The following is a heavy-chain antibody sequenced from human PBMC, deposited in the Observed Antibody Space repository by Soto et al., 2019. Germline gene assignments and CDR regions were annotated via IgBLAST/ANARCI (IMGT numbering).Heavy chain of an antibody. CDR3: AKDTRNYYDKGGYYYYGMDV. V-gene: IGHV3-23*01. J-gene: IGHJ6*02. CDR1: GFTFSSYA. CDR2: ISGSGGST. Sequence: GGSLRLSCAASGFTFSSYAMSWVRQAPGKGLEWVSAISGSGGSTYYADSVKGRFTISRDNSKNTLYLQMNSLRAEDTAVYYCAKDTRNYYDKGGYYYYGMDVWGQGTTVTVSS. D-gene: IGHD3-22*01.